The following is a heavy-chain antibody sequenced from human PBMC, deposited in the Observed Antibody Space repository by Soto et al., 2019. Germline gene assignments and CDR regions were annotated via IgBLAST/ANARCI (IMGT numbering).Heavy chain of an antibody. CDR2: IKSKTDGGTT. Sequence: PGGSLRLSCAASGFTFSNAWMNWVRQAPGKGLEWVGRIKSKTDGGTTDYAAPVKGRFTISRDDSKNTLYLQMNSLKTEDTAVYYCTTDKGSYGPGYYYYGMDVWGQGTTVTVSS. D-gene: IGHD5-18*01. CDR3: TTDKGSYGPGYYYYGMDV. V-gene: IGHV3-15*07. CDR1: GFTFSNAW. J-gene: IGHJ6*02.